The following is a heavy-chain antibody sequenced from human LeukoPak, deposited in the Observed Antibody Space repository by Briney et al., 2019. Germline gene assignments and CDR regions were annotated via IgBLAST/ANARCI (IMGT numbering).Heavy chain of an antibody. D-gene: IGHD6-13*01. CDR2: IYSGDTT. Sequence: PGGSLRLSCAASGFTFSSYEMNWVRQAPGKGLEWVSVIYSGDTTNYADSVKGRFTISRDNSKNTLYLEMNNLRDEDTAVYYCATDKGYRADLTFDYWGQGILVSVSS. V-gene: IGHV3-66*01. CDR1: GFTFSSYE. CDR3: ATDKGYRADLTFDY. J-gene: IGHJ4*02.